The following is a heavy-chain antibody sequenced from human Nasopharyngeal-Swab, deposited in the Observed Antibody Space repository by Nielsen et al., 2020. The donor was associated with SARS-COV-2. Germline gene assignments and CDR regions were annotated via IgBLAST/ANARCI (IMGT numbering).Heavy chain of an antibody. V-gene: IGHV4-31*03. CDR2: IYYSGRT. CDR1: GGSISSGGYY. D-gene: IGHD3-3*01. Sequence: SETLSLTCTVSGGSISSGGYYWSWMRQHPGKGLEWIGYIYYSGRTYYDPSLKSRVTVSVDTSTNQFSLKLSSVTAADTAVYYCARDRMEYYFDYWGQGTLVTVSS. CDR3: ARDRMEYYFDY. J-gene: IGHJ4*02.